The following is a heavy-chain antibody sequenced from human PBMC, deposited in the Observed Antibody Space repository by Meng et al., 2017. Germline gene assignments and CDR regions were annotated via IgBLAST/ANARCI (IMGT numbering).Heavy chain of an antibody. CDR1: GFTFSSYA. J-gene: IGHJ4*02. D-gene: IGHD1-26*01. CDR3: ARDGVVVGATDY. Sequence: GESLKISCAASGFTFSSYAMSWVRQAPGKGLEWVSAISGSGGSTYYADSVKGRFTISRDNSKNTLYLQMNSLRAEDTAVYYCARDGVVVGATDYWGQGTLVTVSS. CDR2: ISGSGGST. V-gene: IGHV3-23*01.